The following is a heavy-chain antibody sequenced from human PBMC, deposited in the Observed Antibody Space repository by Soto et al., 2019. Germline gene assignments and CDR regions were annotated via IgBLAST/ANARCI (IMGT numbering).Heavy chain of an antibody. D-gene: IGHD6-19*01. CDR1: GFTLSNYS. CDR3: ARGAVGSYNFES. CDR2: INPDGGTT. J-gene: IGHJ4*02. Sequence: VGSLRLSCAASGFTLSNYSLHWVRQAPGKGLVWVSRINPDGGTTSYADSVEGRFTISRDNANNTLYLQMNSLRAEDTSMYFCARGAVGSYNFESWGQGTLVTVSS. V-gene: IGHV3-74*01.